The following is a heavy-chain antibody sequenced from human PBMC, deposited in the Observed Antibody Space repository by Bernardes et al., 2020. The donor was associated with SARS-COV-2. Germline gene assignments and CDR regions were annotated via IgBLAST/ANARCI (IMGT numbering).Heavy chain of an antibody. D-gene: IGHD3-22*01. CDR2: INHSGST. CDR1: GGSFSGYY. Sequence: SETLSLTCAVYGGSFSGYYWSWIRQPPGKGLEWIGEINHSGSTNYNPSLKSRVTISVDTSKNQFSLKLSSVTAADTAVYYCARGARYYYDSSGPTGLGYWGQGTLVTVSS. V-gene: IGHV4-34*01. CDR3: ARGARYYYDSSGPTGLGY. J-gene: IGHJ4*02.